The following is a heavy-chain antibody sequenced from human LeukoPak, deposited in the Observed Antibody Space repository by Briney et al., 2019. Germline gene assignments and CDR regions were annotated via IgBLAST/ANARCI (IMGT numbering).Heavy chain of an antibody. D-gene: IGHD6-13*01. CDR3: ARSYSSSRIDY. V-gene: IGHV3-30*02. Sequence: GGSLRLSCAASGFTFSSYGMHWVRQAPGKGLEWVAFIRYDGSNKYYADSVKGRFTISRDNSKNTLYLQMNSLRAEDTAVYYCARSYSSSRIDYWGQGTLVTVSS. J-gene: IGHJ4*02. CDR2: IRYDGSNK. CDR1: GFTFSSYG.